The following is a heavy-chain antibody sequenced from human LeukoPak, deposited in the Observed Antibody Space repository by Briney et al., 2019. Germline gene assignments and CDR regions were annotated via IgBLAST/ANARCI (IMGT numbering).Heavy chain of an antibody. D-gene: IGHD1-26*01. Sequence: PGGSLRLSCAASGFTFSSYSMNWVRQAPGKGLEWVSYISSSSSTIYYADSVKGRFTISRDNAKNSLYLQMNSLRDEDTAVYYCARDFMQWELLPGDYWGQGTLVTVSS. CDR3: ARDFMQWELLPGDY. V-gene: IGHV3-48*02. CDR1: GFTFSSYS. J-gene: IGHJ4*02. CDR2: ISSSSSTI.